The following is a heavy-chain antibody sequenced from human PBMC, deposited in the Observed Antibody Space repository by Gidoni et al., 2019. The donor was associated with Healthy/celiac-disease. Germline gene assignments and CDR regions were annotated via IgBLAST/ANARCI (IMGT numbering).Heavy chain of an antibody. Sequence: ELQLLESGGGLVQPGGSRRLSCPASDSTFSSSAMTWVRQAPGKGLEWVSGISGSGGSTYYADSVKGRFTISRDNSKNTLYLQMNSLRAEETAVYYCAKDRAGYDILTGFPPLLFDYWGQGTLVTVSS. CDR2: ISGSGGST. V-gene: IGHV3-23*01. CDR3: AKDRAGYDILTGFPPLLFDY. J-gene: IGHJ4*02. CDR1: DSTFSSSA. D-gene: IGHD3-9*01.